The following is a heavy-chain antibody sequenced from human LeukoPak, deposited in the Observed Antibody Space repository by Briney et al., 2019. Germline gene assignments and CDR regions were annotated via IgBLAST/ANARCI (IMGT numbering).Heavy chain of an antibody. Sequence: PGGSLRLSCAASGFTFSSYAAHWVRQAPGKGLEWVAAISYDGSKKYYADSAKGRFTISRDNSKNTLDLQVNSPRVEDTAMYYCARAEFYFDSSGYYPFDSWGQGTLVTVSS. CDR1: GFTFSSYA. J-gene: IGHJ4*02. V-gene: IGHV3-30-3*01. D-gene: IGHD3-22*01. CDR2: ISYDGSKK. CDR3: ARAEFYFDSSGYYPFDS.